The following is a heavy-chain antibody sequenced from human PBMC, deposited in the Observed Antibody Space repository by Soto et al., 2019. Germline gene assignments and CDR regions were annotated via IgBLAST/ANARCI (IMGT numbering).Heavy chain of an antibody. CDR3: ARAWGLYFDY. D-gene: IGHD3-16*01. CDR1: GGSISSYY. J-gene: IGHJ4*02. V-gene: IGHV4-59*01. Sequence: SETLCLTCTVSGGSISSYYWSWIRQPPGKGLEWIGYIYYSGSTNYNPSLKSRVTISVDTSKNQFSLKLSSVTAADTAVYYCARAWGLYFDYWGQGTLVTVSS. CDR2: IYYSGST.